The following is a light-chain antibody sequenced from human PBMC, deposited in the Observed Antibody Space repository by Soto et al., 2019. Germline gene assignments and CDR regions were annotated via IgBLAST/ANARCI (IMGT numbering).Light chain of an antibody. J-gene: IGKJ1*01. CDR2: SVS. V-gene: IGKV2-30*01. Sequence: DVVMTQSPLSLPVTLGQSASISCKSSQSLVDSDGNTYLIWFQQRPGQSPRRQIYSVSNRDSGVPDRFSGSGSGTDFTLKISRVEAEDVGLYYCMQGSHWPWTFGQGTKVEFK. CDR3: MQGSHWPWT. CDR1: QSLVDSDGNTY.